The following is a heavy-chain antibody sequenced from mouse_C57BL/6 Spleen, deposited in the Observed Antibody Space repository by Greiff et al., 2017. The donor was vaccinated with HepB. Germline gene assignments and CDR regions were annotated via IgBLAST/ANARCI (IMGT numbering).Heavy chain of an antibody. CDR3: ASIYDGYYPYYFDY. CDR2: ISYDGSN. Sequence: VQLKESGPGLVKPSQSLSLTCSVTGYSITSGYYWNWIRQFPGNKLEWMGYISYDGSNNYNPSLKNRISITRDTSKNQFFLKLNSVTTEDTATYYCASIYDGYYPYYFDYWGQGTTLTVSS. CDR1: GYSITSGYY. D-gene: IGHD2-3*01. V-gene: IGHV3-6*01. J-gene: IGHJ2*01.